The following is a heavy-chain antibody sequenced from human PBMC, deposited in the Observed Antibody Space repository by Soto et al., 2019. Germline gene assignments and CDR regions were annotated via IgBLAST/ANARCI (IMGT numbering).Heavy chain of an antibody. CDR1: GFTFSSYW. D-gene: IGHD3-9*01. V-gene: IGHV3-7*01. Sequence: GGSLRLSCAASGFTFSSYWMSWVRQAPGKGLEWVANIKQDGSEKHYVDSVKGRFTISRDNAKNSLYLQMNSLRAEDTAVYYCARAPRYYDILTGYYDYYYMDVWGKGTTVTVSS. J-gene: IGHJ6*03. CDR3: ARAPRYYDILTGYYDYYYMDV. CDR2: IKQDGSEK.